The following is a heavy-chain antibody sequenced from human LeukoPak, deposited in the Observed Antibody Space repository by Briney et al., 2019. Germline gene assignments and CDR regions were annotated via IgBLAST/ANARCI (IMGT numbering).Heavy chain of an antibody. CDR3: ARGDGDDYYYYMDV. Sequence: SVKVSCKASGGTFSSYAISWVRQAPGQGLEWMGRIIPILGIANYAQKFQGRVTMSTDTSTSTVSMELSSLRSEDTAVYYCARGDGDDYYYYMDVWGKGTTVTVSS. CDR2: IIPILGIA. CDR1: GGTFSSYA. V-gene: IGHV1-69*04. J-gene: IGHJ6*03. D-gene: IGHD3-10*01.